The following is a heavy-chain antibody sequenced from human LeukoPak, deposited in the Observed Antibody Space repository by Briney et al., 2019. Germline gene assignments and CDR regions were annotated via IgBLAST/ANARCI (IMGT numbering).Heavy chain of an antibody. CDR3: ARDPSEDIVVVPAAASDY. CDR2: IYSGGST. Sequence: GGSLRLPCAASGFTVSSNYMSWVRQAPGKGLEWVSVIYSGGSTYYADSVKGRFTISRDNSKNTLYLQMNSLRAEDTAVYYCARDPSEDIVVVPAAASDYWGQGTLVTVSS. J-gene: IGHJ4*02. V-gene: IGHV3-66*02. D-gene: IGHD2-2*01. CDR1: GFTVSSNY.